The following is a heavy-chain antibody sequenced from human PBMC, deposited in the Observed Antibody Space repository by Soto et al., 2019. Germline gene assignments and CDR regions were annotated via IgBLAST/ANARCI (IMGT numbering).Heavy chain of an antibody. CDR3: AGALLPHDAFDI. CDR2: MNPNSGNT. J-gene: IGHJ3*02. CDR1: GYTFTSYD. Sequence: GASAKVSCKASGYTFTSYDINWVRQATGQGLEWMGWMNPNSGNTGYAQKFQGRVTMTRNTSISTAYMELSSLRSEDTAVYYCAGALLPHDAFDIWGQGTMVTVSS. V-gene: IGHV1-8*01. D-gene: IGHD3-10*01.